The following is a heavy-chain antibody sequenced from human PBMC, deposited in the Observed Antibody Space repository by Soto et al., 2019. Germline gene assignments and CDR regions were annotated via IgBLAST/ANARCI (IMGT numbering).Heavy chain of an antibody. CDR1: GASFSGYY. D-gene: IGHD3-22*01. J-gene: IGHJ4*02. V-gene: IGHV4-34*12. CDR3: ARPHYQSNTFYFYFDY. CDR2: MFHGGST. Sequence: SETLSLTCAVYGASFSGYYWSWIRQPPGKGLEWIGEMFHGGSTNYSPSLKSRVTISVDTSKNQFSLELSSVTAADTAVYYCARPHYQSNTFYFYFDYWSQGTLVTVSS.